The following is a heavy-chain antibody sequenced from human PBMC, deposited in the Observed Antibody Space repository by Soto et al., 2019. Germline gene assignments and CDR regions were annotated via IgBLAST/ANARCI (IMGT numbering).Heavy chain of an antibody. CDR2: ISYDGSNK. CDR3: AKDQLTAMVVGIDY. Sequence: QVQLVESGGGVVQPGRSLRLSSAASGFTFSSYGMHWVRQAPGKGLEGVAVISYDGSNKYYADSVKGRFTISRDNSKNTLYRQMNSLRAEDTAVYYCAKDQLTAMVVGIDYWGPGTLVTVSS. J-gene: IGHJ4*02. V-gene: IGHV3-30*18. CDR1: GFTFSSYG. D-gene: IGHD5-18*01.